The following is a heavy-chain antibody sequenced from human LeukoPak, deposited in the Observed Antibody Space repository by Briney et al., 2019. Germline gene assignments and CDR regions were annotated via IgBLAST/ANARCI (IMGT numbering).Heavy chain of an antibody. V-gene: IGHV1-69*04. CDR3: ARSGCSSTSCYPYSNWFDP. D-gene: IGHD2-2*01. J-gene: IGHJ5*02. CDR1: GGTFSSYA. CDR2: IIPIFGIA. Sequence: ASVKVSCKASGGTFSSYAISWVRQAPGQGLEWMGRIIPIFGIANYAQKFQGRVTITADKSTSTAYMELSSLRSEDTAVYYCARSGCSSTSCYPYSNWFDPWGQGTLVTVSS.